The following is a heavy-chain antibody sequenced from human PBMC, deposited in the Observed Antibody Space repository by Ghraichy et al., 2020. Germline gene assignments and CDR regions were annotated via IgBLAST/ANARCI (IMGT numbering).Heavy chain of an antibody. J-gene: IGHJ4*02. D-gene: IGHD2-2*02. CDR3: ARDPYCSSTSCYTGFAVY. Sequence: ASVKVSCKASGYTFTSYGISWVRQAPGQGLEWMGWISAYNGNTNYAQKLQGRVTMTTDTSTSTAYMELRSLRSDDTAVYYCARDPYCSSTSCYTGFAVYWGQGTLVTVSS. CDR1: GYTFTSYG. V-gene: IGHV1-18*01. CDR2: ISAYNGNT.